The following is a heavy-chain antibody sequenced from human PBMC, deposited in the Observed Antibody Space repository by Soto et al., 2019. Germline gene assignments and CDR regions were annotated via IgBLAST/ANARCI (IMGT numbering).Heavy chain of an antibody. J-gene: IGHJ5*02. V-gene: IGHV1-3*01. CDR1: GYTFTSYA. CDR2: INAGNGNT. CDR3: ERVGYCSSTSCHHNWFYP. Sequence: ASVKVSCKASGYTFTSYAMHWVRQAPGQRLEWMGWINAGNGNTKYSQKFQGRVTITRDTSASTAYMELSSLRSEDTAVYYCERVGYCSSTSCHHNWFYPWGQGTLVTVSS. D-gene: IGHD2-2*01.